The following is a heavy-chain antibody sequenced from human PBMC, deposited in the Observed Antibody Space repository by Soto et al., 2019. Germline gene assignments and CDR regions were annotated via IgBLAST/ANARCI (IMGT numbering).Heavy chain of an antibody. D-gene: IGHD3-10*01. CDR2: ISGSGGST. V-gene: IGHV3-23*01. Sequence: EVQLLESGGGLVQPGVSLRLSCAASGFTFSSYAMSWVRQAPGKGLEWVSAISGSGGSTYYADSVKGRFTISRDNSKNTLYLQMNCLRAEDTAVYYCAKALDEYYGSGFDYWGQGTLVTVSS. CDR1: GFTFSSYA. J-gene: IGHJ4*02. CDR3: AKALDEYYGSGFDY.